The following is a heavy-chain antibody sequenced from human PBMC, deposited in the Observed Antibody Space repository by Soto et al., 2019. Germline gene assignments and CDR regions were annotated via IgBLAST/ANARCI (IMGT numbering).Heavy chain of an antibody. Sequence: EVHLVESGGGLVQPGGSLRLSGAASRFTFSSYWMHWVRQAPGKGLVWVSRINSDGSSTSYADSVKGRFTISRDNAKNTLYLQMNSLRVEDTAVYYCARDSGYSTTWRGDAFDIWGQGTMVTVSS. V-gene: IGHV3-74*01. J-gene: IGHJ3*02. CDR1: RFTFSSYW. CDR2: INSDGSST. D-gene: IGHD6-13*01. CDR3: ARDSGYSTTWRGDAFDI.